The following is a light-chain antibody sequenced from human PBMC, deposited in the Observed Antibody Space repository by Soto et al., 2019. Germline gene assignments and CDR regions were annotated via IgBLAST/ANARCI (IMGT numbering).Light chain of an antibody. V-gene: IGKV1-5*03. J-gene: IGKJ4*01. Sequence: DIQMTQCPSTVSASVGDRVTITCRASQSVSSWLAWYQQKPGKAPKLLIYKASTLQSGVPSRFSGSGSGTDFTLTISSLLPDDFATYYCQQYKSYPLTFGGGTKVDIK. CDR2: KAS. CDR1: QSVSSW. CDR3: QQYKSYPLT.